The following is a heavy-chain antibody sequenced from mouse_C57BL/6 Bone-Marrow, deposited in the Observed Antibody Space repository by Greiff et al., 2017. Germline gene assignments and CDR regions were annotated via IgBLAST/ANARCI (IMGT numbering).Heavy chain of an antibody. D-gene: IGHD1-1*01. CDR1: GYTFTSYW. J-gene: IGHJ3*01. CDR2: IHPNSGST. Sequence: QVQLQQPGAELVKPGASVKLSCKASGYTFTSYWMHWVKQRPGQGLEWIGMIHPNSGSTNYNEKFKSKATLTVDKSSSTAYMQLSSLTSEDSAVYYCASPYYYGSSYEAWFAYWGQGTLVTVSA. V-gene: IGHV1-64*01. CDR3: ASPYYYGSSYEAWFAY.